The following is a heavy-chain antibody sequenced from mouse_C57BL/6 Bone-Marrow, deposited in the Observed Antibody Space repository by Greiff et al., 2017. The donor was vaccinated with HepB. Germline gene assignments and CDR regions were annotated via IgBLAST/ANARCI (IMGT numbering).Heavy chain of an antibody. CDR2: ISSGSSTI. CDR3: ARLYDYDAMDY. V-gene: IGHV5-17*01. D-gene: IGHD2-3*01. J-gene: IGHJ4*01. Sequence: EVKLMESGGGLVKPGGSLKLSCAASGFTFSDYGMHWVRQAPEKGLEWVAYISSGSSTIYYADTVKGRFTISRDNAKNTLFLQMTSLRSEDTAMYYCARLYDYDAMDYWGQGTSVTVSS. CDR1: GFTFSDYG.